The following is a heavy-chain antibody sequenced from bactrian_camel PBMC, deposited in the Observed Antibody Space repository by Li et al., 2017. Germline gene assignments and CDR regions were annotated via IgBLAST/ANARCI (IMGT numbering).Heavy chain of an antibody. Sequence: HVQLVESGGGSVQAGGSLRLSCAASMNGYSDEFMGWFRQAPGKEREGVAAIYGGIMTYYADSVKGRFTISQDNAKPTLYLQMSALKPEDTAMYYCAADFLLNQWEGGHFGTYWGQGTQVTVS. CDR2: IYGGIMT. CDR1: MNGYSDEF. D-gene: IGHD3*01. V-gene: IGHV3S53*01. J-gene: IGHJ4*01. CDR3: AADFLLNQWEGGHFGTY.